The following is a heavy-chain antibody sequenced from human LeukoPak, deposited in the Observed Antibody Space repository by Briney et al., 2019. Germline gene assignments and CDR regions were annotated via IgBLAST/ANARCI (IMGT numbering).Heavy chain of an antibody. CDR1: GGSFSSYY. J-gene: IGHJ4*02. CDR3: ARQMLAGDYFDY. CDR2: IYYSGST. V-gene: IGHV4-39*01. D-gene: IGHD3-10*02. Sequence: PSETLSLTCAVYGGSFSSYYWGWIRQPPGKGLEWIGSIYYSGSTYYNPSLKSRVTISVDTSKNQFSLKLSSVTAADTAVYYCARQMLAGDYFDYWGQGTLVTVSS.